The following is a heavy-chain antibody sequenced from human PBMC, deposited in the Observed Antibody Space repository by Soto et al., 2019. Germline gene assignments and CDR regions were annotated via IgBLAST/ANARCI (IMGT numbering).Heavy chain of an antibody. CDR3: ARVTCSSTSCYESTWGIGDY. CDR2: IKQDGSEK. CDR1: GFTFSSYW. D-gene: IGHD2-2*01. V-gene: IGHV3-7*01. Sequence: GGSLRLSCAASGFTFSSYWMSWVRQAPGKGLEWVANIKQDGSEKYYVDSVKGRFTISRDNAKNSLYLQMNSLRAEDTTVYYCARVTCSSTSCYESTWGIGDYWGQGTLVTVSS. J-gene: IGHJ4*02.